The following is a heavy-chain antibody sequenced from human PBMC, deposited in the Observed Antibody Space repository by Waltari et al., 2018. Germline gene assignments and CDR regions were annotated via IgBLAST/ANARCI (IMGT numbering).Heavy chain of an antibody. CDR1: GYTFTSYY. CDR2: INHSGGST. J-gene: IGHJ6*02. Sequence: QVQLVQSGAEVKKPGASVKVSCKASGYTFTSYYMHWVRQAPGQGLEWMGIINHSGGSTSYAQKFQGGVTMTRDTSTSTVYMELSSLRSEDTAVYYCASDFWSGYYYYYYGMDVWGQGTTVTVSS. CDR3: ASDFWSGYYYYYYGMDV. D-gene: IGHD3-3*01. V-gene: IGHV1-46*03.